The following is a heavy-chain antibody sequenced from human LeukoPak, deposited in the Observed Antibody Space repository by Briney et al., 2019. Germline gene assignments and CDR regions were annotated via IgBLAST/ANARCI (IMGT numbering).Heavy chain of an antibody. CDR2: INPSGGST. CDR3: ARVVSSGWYYFDY. V-gene: IGHV1-46*01. Sequence: ASVKISCKASGYTFTSYYMHWVRQAPGQGLVEMGIINPSGGSTSYAQKFQGRVTMTRDTSTSTVYMELSSLRSEDTAVYYCARVVSSGWYYFDYWGQGTLVTVSS. D-gene: IGHD6-19*01. J-gene: IGHJ4*02. CDR1: GYTFTSYY.